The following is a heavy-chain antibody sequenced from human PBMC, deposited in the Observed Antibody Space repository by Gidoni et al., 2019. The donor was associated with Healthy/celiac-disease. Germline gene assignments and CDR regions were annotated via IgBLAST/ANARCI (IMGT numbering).Heavy chain of an antibody. Sequence: KPSETLSLTCTVSGGSISSSSYYWGWIRQPPGKGLEWIGSIYYSGSTYYNPSLKSRVTISVDTSKNQFSLKLSSVTAADTAVYYCARLSAGTGAFDIWGQGTMVTVSS. D-gene: IGHD6-19*01. V-gene: IGHV4-39*01. CDR1: GGSISSSSYY. CDR3: ARLSAGTGAFDI. J-gene: IGHJ3*02. CDR2: IYYSGST.